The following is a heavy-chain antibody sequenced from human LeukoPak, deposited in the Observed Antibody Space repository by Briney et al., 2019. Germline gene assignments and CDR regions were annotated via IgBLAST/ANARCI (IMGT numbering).Heavy chain of an antibody. CDR3: AKAHIVVVPAARRYNWFDP. Sequence: RAGGSLRLSCAASGFTFSSYAMHWVRQAPGKGLEWVSAISGSGGSTYYADSVKGRFTISRDNSKNTLYLQMNSLRAEDTAVYYCAKAHIVVVPAARRYNWFDPWGQGTLVTVSS. CDR2: ISGSGGST. CDR1: GFTFSSYA. J-gene: IGHJ5*02. D-gene: IGHD2-2*01. V-gene: IGHV3-23*01.